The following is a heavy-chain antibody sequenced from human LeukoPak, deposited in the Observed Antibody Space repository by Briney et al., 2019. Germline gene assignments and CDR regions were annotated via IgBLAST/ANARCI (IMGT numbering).Heavy chain of an antibody. J-gene: IGHJ3*02. Sequence: PSETLSLTCAVYCGSFSGYYWIWIRQPPGKGLEWIGEINHSGSTTYNPSLKSRVTISVDTSKNQFSLKLNSVTAADTAVYFCARSLLWPTGTFEIWGQGTMVTV. CDR2: INHSGST. CDR1: CGSFSGYY. CDR3: ARSLLWPTGTFEI. D-gene: IGHD1-1*01. V-gene: IGHV4-34*01.